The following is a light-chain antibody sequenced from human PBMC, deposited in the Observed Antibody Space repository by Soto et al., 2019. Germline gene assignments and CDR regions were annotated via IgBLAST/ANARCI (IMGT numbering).Light chain of an antibody. Sequence: DIQMTQSPSTLSASVGDRVTITCRASQSISGWLAWYQQKQGKAPKLLIYNASSLESGVPSRFSGSGSGTEFTLTISSLQPDDFATYYCQQYDSLVTFGPGTKVDIK. CDR1: QSISGW. CDR2: NAS. V-gene: IGKV1-5*03. CDR3: QQYDSLVT. J-gene: IGKJ3*01.